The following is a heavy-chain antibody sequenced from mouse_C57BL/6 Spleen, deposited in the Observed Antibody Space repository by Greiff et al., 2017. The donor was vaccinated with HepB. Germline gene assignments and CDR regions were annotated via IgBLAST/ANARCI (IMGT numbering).Heavy chain of an antibody. CDR3: ARHEEGWYAMDY. V-gene: IGHV1-62-2*01. Sequence: VKLMESGAELVKPGASVKLSCKASGYTFTEYTIHWVKQRSGQGLEWIGWFYPGSGSIKYNEKFKDKATLTADKSSSTVYMELSRLTSEDSAVYFCARHEEGWYAMDYWGQGTSVTVSS. CDR1: GYTFTEYT. D-gene: IGHD1-1*02. CDR2: FYPGSGSI. J-gene: IGHJ4*01.